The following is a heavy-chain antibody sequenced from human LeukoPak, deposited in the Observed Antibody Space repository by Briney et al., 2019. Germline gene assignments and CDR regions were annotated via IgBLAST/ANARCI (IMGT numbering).Heavy chain of an antibody. CDR2: IHTSWTT. Sequence: SETLSLTCTVSGDSMSSYYWNFIRQPAGKGLEWIGRIHTSWTTYYNPSLKSRITMSVDTSRNQFSLRLTSVTAADTAVYYCARLGDSSGYYYSWYFDLWGRGTLVTVSS. CDR1: GDSMSSYY. V-gene: IGHV4-4*07. J-gene: IGHJ2*01. CDR3: ARLGDSSGYYYSWYFDL. D-gene: IGHD3-22*01.